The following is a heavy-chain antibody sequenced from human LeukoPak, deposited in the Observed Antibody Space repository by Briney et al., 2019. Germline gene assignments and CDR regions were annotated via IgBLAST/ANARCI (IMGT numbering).Heavy chain of an antibody. V-gene: IGHV3-74*01. J-gene: IGHJ4*02. Sequence: QPGGSLRLSCAASGFTFSSYWMHWVRQAPGKGLVWVSRINSDGSSTSYADSVKGRFTISRDNAKNTLYLQMNGLRAEDTAVYYCARVDPTVAFDYWGQGTLVTVSS. CDR1: GFTFSSYW. CDR2: INSDGSST. D-gene: IGHD4-23*01. CDR3: ARVDPTVAFDY.